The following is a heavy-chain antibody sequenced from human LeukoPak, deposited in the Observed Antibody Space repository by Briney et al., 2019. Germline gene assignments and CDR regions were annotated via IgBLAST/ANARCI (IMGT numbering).Heavy chain of an antibody. CDR3: AKYMGSTMLDS. CDR1: GASMSRDNYY. J-gene: IGHJ4*02. CDR2: VYNSGRT. Sequence: PSDTLSLTCTVSGASMSRDNYYWGWIRQPPGRGLEWIGTVYNSGRTSCDPSLESRVSLSIDTSNNQISLNLYSATAADTAVYYCAKYMGSTMLDSWGQGAQVTVSS. D-gene: IGHD5/OR15-5a*01. V-gene: IGHV4-39*01.